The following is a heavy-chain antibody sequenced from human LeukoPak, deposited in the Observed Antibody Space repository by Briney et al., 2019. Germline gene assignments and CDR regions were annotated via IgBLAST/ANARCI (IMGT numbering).Heavy chain of an antibody. J-gene: IGHJ3*02. Sequence: GGSLRLSCAASGFTFSNYAMSWVRQAPGKGPEWVSAISGSGGRTYYADSVKGRFTISRDNSKNTLYLQMNSLRAGDTAVYYCARGGYCSSTSCYAGEFDAFDIWGQGTMVTVSA. CDR3: ARGGYCSSTSCYAGEFDAFDI. CDR1: GFTFSNYA. V-gene: IGHV3-23*01. D-gene: IGHD2-2*01. CDR2: ISGSGGRT.